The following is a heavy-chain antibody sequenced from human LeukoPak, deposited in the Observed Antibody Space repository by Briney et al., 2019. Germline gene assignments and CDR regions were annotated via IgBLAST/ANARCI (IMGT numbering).Heavy chain of an antibody. CDR2: ISTYNGNT. V-gene: IGHV1-18*04. CDR1: GYTFSSYY. J-gene: IGHJ4*02. Sequence: ASVKVSCKASGYTFSSYYVHWVRRAPGQGLEWMGWISTYNGNTNYAQKLQGRVTMTTDTSTSTAYMELRSLRSDDTAVYYCARDSSSWYGDYWGQGTLVTVSS. D-gene: IGHD6-13*01. CDR3: ARDSSSWYGDY.